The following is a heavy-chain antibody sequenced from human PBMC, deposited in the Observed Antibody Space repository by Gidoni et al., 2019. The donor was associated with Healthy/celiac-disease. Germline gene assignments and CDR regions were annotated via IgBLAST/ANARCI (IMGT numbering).Heavy chain of an antibody. J-gene: IGHJ4*02. CDR2: ISYDGSNK. CDR3: ARVFDDFWSGYYTGPGYYFDY. D-gene: IGHD3-3*01. Sequence: QVQLVESGGGVVQPGRSLRLSCAASGFPFSSYAMHWVRQAPGKGLEWVAVISYDGSNKYYADSVKGRFTISRDNSKNTLYLQMNSLRAEDTAVYYCARVFDDFWSGYYTGPGYYFDYWGQGTLVTVSS. V-gene: IGHV3-30-3*01. CDR1: GFPFSSYA.